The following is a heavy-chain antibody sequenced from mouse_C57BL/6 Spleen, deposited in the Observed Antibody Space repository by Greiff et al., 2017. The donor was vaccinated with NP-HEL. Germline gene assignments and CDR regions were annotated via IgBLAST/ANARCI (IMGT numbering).Heavy chain of an antibody. CDR3: AGYYFDY. V-gene: IGHV1-50*01. J-gene: IGHJ2*01. CDR2: IDPSDRYT. CDR1: GYTFTSYW. Sequence: QVQLQQPGAELVKPGASVKLSCKASGYTFTSYWIQWVKQRPGQGLEWIGEIDPSDRYTNYNQKFKGKATLTVDTSSSTAYMQLSSLTSEDSAVYYCAGYYFDYWGQGTTLTVSS.